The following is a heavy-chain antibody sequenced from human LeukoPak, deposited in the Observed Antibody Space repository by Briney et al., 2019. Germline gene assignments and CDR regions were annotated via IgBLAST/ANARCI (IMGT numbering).Heavy chain of an antibody. D-gene: IGHD6-13*01. J-gene: IGHJ5*02. V-gene: IGHV1-69*13. Sequence: SVKVSCKASGGTFSSYAISWVRQAPGQGLEWMGGIIPIFGTANYAQKFQGRVTITADESTSTAYMELSSLRSEDTAVYYCARGLLAAGPSPSWFDPWGQRTLVTVSS. CDR1: GGTFSSYA. CDR2: IIPIFGTA. CDR3: ARGLLAAGPSPSWFDP.